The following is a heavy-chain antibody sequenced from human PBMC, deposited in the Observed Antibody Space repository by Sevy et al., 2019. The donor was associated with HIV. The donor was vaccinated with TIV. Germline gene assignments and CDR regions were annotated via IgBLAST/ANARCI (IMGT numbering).Heavy chain of an antibody. CDR2: IYYSGST. CDR3: ARHDRFSGSYGTTDFDY. J-gene: IGHJ4*02. D-gene: IGHD1-26*01. Sequence: SETLSLTCTVSGGSISSSSYYWGWIRQPPEKGLEWIGSIYYSGSTYYNPSLKSRVTISVDTSKNQFSLKLSSVTAADTAVYYCARHDRFSGSYGTTDFDYWGQGTLVTVSS. V-gene: IGHV4-39*01. CDR1: GGSISSSSYY.